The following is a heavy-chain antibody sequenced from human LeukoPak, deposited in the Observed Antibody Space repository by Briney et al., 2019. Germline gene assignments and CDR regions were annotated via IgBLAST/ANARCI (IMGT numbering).Heavy chain of an antibody. CDR1: GGSISSSSYY. CDR3: ARDEDGFHL. D-gene: IGHD2-15*01. Sequence: PSETLSLTCTVSGGSISSSSYYWGWIRQPPGKGLEWIGSIYYSGSTYYNPSLKSRVTISVDTSNIQFSLKLSSVTAADTAVYYCARDEDGFHLWGRGTLVTVSS. CDR2: IYYSGST. V-gene: IGHV4-39*07. J-gene: IGHJ2*01.